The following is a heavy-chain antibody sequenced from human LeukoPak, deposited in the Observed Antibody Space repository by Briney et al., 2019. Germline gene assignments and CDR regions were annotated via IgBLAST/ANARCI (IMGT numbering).Heavy chain of an antibody. J-gene: IGHJ4*02. CDR3: AREWVIDYGDYDVYHYFDY. Sequence: VASVKVSCKASGGTFSNYAISWVRQAPGQGLEWMGRIIPMFGTTNYAQKFQGRVTITTDESTSTAYMELSSLRSEDTAVYYCAREWVIDYGDYDVYHYFDYWGQGTLVTVSS. CDR1: GGTFSNYA. CDR2: IIPMFGTT. D-gene: IGHD4-17*01. V-gene: IGHV1-69*05.